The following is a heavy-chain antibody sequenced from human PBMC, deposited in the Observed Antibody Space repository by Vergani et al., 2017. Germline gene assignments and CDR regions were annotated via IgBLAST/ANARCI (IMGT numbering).Heavy chain of an antibody. Sequence: QVQLQQWGAGLLKPSETLSLTCAVDGGSFSGHSWSWIRQSPEKGLEWIGEVSHSGSSDYNPSLKSRVIISVDTSKNQVSLRLSSVTAADTSVYYCARARTFPTPFDSWGQGTLVTVSS. CDR3: ARARTFPTPFDS. CDR2: VSHSGSS. V-gene: IGHV4-34*01. CDR1: GGSFSGHS. J-gene: IGHJ4*02. D-gene: IGHD1-14*01.